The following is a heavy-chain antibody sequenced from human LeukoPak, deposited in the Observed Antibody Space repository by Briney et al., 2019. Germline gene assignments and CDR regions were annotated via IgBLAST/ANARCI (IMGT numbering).Heavy chain of an antibody. J-gene: IGHJ4*02. CDR3: ARAVTGKYYFDY. V-gene: IGHV4-30-2*01. CDR2: IYHSGST. CDR1: GGSISSGGYS. D-gene: IGHD4-4*01. Sequence: SETLSLTCAVSGGSISSGGYSWSWIRQPPGKGLEWIGYIYHSGSTYYNPSLKSRVTISVDRSKNQFSLKLSSVTAAGTAVYYCARAVTGKYYFDYWGQGTLVTVSS.